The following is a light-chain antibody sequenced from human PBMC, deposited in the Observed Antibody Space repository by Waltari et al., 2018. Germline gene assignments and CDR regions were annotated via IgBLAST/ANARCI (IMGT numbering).Light chain of an antibody. CDR2: GTS. CDR1: QGLRIRS. J-gene: IGKJ1*01. Sequence: EIVLTQSPDTLSLSPGERATLSCRASQGLRIRSLAWYRQRPGQAPRLLIYGTSTRAPGIPDRFSGSGSGTDFTLTIGRLDPEDFALYYCQQYDDSPTFGQGTKVEMK. CDR3: QQYDDSPT. V-gene: IGKV3-20*01.